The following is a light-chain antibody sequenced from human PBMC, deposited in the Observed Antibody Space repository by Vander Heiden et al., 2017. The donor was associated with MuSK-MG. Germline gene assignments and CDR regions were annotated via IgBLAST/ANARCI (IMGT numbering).Light chain of an antibody. Sequence: SALTQPASVSGSPGQSIPISCTGTSSDVGGYNLVAGYQQHPGKAPKLIIYEDSQRPSGVSYRFSASKSGSTASLTISGLQAEDEADFYCFSYAGSGTYVFGTGTRVTV. CDR2: EDS. CDR1: SSDVGGYNL. V-gene: IGLV2-23*01. CDR3: FSYAGSGTYV. J-gene: IGLJ1*01.